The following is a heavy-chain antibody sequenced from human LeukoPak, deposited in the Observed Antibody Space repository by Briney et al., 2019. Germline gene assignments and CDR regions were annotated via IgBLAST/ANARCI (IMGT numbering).Heavy chain of an antibody. J-gene: IGHJ2*01. Sequence: SETLSLTCAVYGGSFSGYYWSWIRQPPGKGLEWIGEINHSGSTNYNPSLKSRVTISVDTSKNQFSLKLSSVTAADTAVYYCARGGHIVVVTGYWYFDLWGRGTLVTVSS. D-gene: IGHD2-21*02. CDR3: ARGGHIVVVTGYWYFDL. CDR1: GGSFSGYY. V-gene: IGHV4-34*01. CDR2: INHSGST.